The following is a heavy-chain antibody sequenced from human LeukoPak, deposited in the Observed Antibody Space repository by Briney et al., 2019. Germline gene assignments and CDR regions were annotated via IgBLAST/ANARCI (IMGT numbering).Heavy chain of an antibody. CDR3: ARVVRRMGIAARPDYFDY. CDR2: IYYSGST. Sequence: SETLSLTCTVSGGSISSYYWSWIRQPPGKGLEWIGYIYYSGSTNYNPSLKSRVTISVDTSKNQFSLKLSSVTAADTAVYYCARVVRRMGIAARPDYFDYWGQGTLVTVSS. CDR1: GGSISSYY. V-gene: IGHV4-59*01. J-gene: IGHJ4*02. D-gene: IGHD6-6*01.